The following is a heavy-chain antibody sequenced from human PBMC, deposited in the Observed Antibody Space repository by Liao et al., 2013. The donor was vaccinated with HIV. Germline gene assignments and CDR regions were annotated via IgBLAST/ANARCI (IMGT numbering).Heavy chain of an antibody. Sequence: QVQLQQWGAGLLKPSETLSLTCAVYGGSFSDHYWSWIRQPPREGGWSGLGKVNHSGSTNYNPSLKSRVTISVDTSKNQFSLNLRSVTAADTAVYYCSRVRASSGYYYGPRTFDYWGQGTLVTVSS. CDR2: VNHSGST. CDR3: SRVRASSGYYYGPRTFDY. CDR1: GGSFSDHY. V-gene: IGHV4-34*01. D-gene: IGHD3-22*01. J-gene: IGHJ4*02.